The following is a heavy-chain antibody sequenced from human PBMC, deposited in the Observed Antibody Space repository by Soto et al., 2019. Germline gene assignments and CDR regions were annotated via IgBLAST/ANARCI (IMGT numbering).Heavy chain of an antibody. CDR2: IYYSGTT. Sequence: PSETLSLTCAVSGDSVSNDNYYCRRIRQPPGKGLEWIGYIYYSGTTNYNSYLKSRLSLSVDMSKNQFSLKLASVTAADTAVYFCARSQRGRTAFTFDYWGQGALVTVSS. D-gene: IGHD3-16*01. V-gene: IGHV4-61*01. J-gene: IGHJ4*02. CDR3: ARSQRGRTAFTFDY. CDR1: GDSVSNDNYY.